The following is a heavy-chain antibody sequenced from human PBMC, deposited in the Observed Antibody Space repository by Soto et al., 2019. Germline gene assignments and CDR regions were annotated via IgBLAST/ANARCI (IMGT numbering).Heavy chain of an antibody. CDR1: GGSISSSSYY. CDR2: IYYSGST. V-gene: IGHV4-39*01. D-gene: IGHD4-17*01. CDR3: ARHIRTTWYFDY. J-gene: IGHJ4*02. Sequence: QLQLQESGPGLVKPSETLSLTCTVSGGSISSSSYYWGWIRQPPGKGLEWIGSIYYSGSTYSNPSLKSRVTISVDTSKNQFSLKLSSVTAADTAVYYCARHIRTTWYFDYWGQGTLVTVSS.